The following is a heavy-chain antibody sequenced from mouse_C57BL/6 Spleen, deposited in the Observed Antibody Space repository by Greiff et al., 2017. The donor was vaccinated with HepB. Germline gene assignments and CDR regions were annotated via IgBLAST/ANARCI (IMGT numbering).Heavy chain of an antibody. J-gene: IGHJ3*01. V-gene: IGHV1-26*01. D-gene: IGHD2-3*01. CDR1: GYTFTDYY. CDR2: INPNNGGT. CDR3: VQMGVYDGSFAY. Sequence: VQLQQSGPELVKPGASVKISCKASGYTFTDYYMNWVKQSHGKSLEWIGDINPNNGGTSYNQKFKGKATLTVDKSSSTAYMELRSLTSEDSAVYYCVQMGVYDGSFAYWGQGTLVTVSA.